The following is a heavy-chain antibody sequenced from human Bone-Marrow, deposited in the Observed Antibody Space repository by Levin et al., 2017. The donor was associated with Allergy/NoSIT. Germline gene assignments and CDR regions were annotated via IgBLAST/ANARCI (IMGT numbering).Heavy chain of an antibody. CDR1: GFIFGNAW. Sequence: GESLKISCGGSGFIFGNAWMNWVRQAPGKGLEWVGRVKSQTYGGTTDYAAPVKGRFTISRAESKNTLYLQMNSLKTEDTAVYYCTTEPSSGMYFYDMDVWGQGTTVTVSS. CDR3: TTEPSSGMYFYDMDV. D-gene: IGHD3-22*01. J-gene: IGHJ6*02. CDR2: VKSQTYGGTT. V-gene: IGHV3-15*07.